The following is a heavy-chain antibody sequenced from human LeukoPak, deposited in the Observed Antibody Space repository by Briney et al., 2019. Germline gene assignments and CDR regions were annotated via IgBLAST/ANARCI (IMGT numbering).Heavy chain of an antibody. CDR2: FSGTGGRT. Sequence: PGGSLRLSCAASGFTFSSYAMSWVRQAPGKGLEWVSVFSGTGGRTYYADSVKGRFTISRDNSKNTLYLQMNSLRAEDTAVYYCAKSGVLAAIGEYFDYWGQGTLVSASS. CDR3: AKSGVLAAIGEYFDY. CDR1: GFTFSSYA. D-gene: IGHD2-15*01. J-gene: IGHJ4*02. V-gene: IGHV3-23*01.